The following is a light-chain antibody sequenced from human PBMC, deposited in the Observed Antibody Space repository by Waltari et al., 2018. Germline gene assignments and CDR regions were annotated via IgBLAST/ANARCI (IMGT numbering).Light chain of an antibody. J-gene: IGKJ1*01. CDR2: KVS. CDR1: QSLVHSDGDTY. V-gene: IGKV2-30*02. Sequence: VVVTQSPLSLAVTLGPSASISCRSRQSLVHSDGDTYLHWFQQRPGQSPRRLIYKVSNRDSGVPDRFSGSGSDTEFTLKISRVEAEDVGVYFCMQGTHWPPWTFGQGTKVEIK. CDR3: MQGTHWPPWT.